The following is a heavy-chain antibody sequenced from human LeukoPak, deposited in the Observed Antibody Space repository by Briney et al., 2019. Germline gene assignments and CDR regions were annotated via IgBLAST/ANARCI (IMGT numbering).Heavy chain of an antibody. V-gene: IGHV1-8*02. J-gene: IGHJ6*03. D-gene: IGHD6-13*01. Sequence: VASVKVSCKASGYTFTNYYMHWVRQAPGQGLEWMGWMNPNSGNTGYAQKFQGRVTMTRNTSISTAYMELSSLRSEDTAVYYCARGRGSGTETNDYYYYYYMDVWGKGTTVTISS. CDR2: MNPNSGNT. CDR3: ARGRGSGTETNDYYYYYYMDV. CDR1: GYTFTNYY.